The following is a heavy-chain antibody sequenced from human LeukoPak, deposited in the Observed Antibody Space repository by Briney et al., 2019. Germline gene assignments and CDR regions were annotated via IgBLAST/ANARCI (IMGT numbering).Heavy chain of an antibody. V-gene: IGHV3-30*18. CDR1: GYAFTGYN. CDR3: AKDGQQLPQEDWYFDL. Sequence: SCKASGYAFTGYNMHWVRQAPGKGLEWVAVMSYDGSNKYYADSVKGRFTISRDNSKNTLYLQMNSLRAEDTAVYYCAKDGQQLPQEDWYFDLWGRGTLVTVSS. J-gene: IGHJ2*01. CDR2: MSYDGSNK. D-gene: IGHD6-13*01.